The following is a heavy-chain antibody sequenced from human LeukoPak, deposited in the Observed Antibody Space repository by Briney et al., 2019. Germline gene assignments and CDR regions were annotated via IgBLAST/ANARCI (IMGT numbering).Heavy chain of an antibody. D-gene: IGHD1-26*01. CDR2: SNDSGGT. CDR3: ARLSVIVGAALEYYYYYMDV. J-gene: IGHJ6*03. CDR1: GGTFSGYY. V-gene: IGHV4-34*01. Sequence: SETLSLTCAVYGGTFSGYYWSWIRQPPGKRLEWVGESNDSGGTNYNPSLKGRVTISADKSKNQVSLRLTSVTAADTAVYYCARLSVIVGAALEYYYYYMDVWGQGTTVTVSS.